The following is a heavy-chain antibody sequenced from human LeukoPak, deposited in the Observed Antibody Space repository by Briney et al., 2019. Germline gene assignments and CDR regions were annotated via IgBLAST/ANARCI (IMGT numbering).Heavy chain of an antibody. J-gene: IGHJ5*02. D-gene: IGHD3-9*01. V-gene: IGHV3-30*03. Sequence: GGSLRLSCAASGFTFSSYGMHWVRQAPGKGLEWVAVMSYDETTKYYADSVKGRFTISRDNSKNTLYLQMNSLRAEDTAVYYCATSSDLVSHLSWGQGTLVTVSS. CDR1: GFTFSSYG. CDR3: ATSSDLVSHLS. CDR2: MSYDETTK.